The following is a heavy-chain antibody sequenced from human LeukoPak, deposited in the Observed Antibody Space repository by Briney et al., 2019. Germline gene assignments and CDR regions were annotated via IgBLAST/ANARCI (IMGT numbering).Heavy chain of an antibody. V-gene: IGHV4-61*02. Sequence: SQTLSLTCTVSGGSISSGSYYWSWIRQPAGKGLEWIGRIYTSGSTNYNPSLKSRVTISVDTSKNQFSLKLSSVTAADTAVYYCARDDSGSSHWGQGTLVTVSS. CDR2: IYTSGST. D-gene: IGHD1-26*01. CDR3: ARDDSGSSH. CDR1: GGSISSGSYY. J-gene: IGHJ4*02.